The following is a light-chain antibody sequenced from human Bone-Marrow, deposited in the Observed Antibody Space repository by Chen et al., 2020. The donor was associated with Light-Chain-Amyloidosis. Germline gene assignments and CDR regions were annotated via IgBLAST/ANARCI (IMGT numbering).Light chain of an antibody. Sequence: QSALTQPASVSGSPGQSITISCTGTSSDVGGDNHVSWYQQHPDKAPTLMIYEVTNRPSWVPDRFSGSKSDNTASLTISGLQTEDEADYFCSSYTSTNTLVFGRGTRVTVL. CDR1: SSDVGGDNH. CDR3: SSYTSTNTLV. CDR2: EVT. V-gene: IGLV2-14*01. J-gene: IGLJ1*01.